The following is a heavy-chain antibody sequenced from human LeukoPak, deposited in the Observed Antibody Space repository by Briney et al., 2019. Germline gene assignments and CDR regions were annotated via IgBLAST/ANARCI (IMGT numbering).Heavy chain of an antibody. D-gene: IGHD4-17*01. Sequence: GASVKVSCKASGYTFTSYYMHWVRQAPGQGLEWMGGIIPIFGTANYAQKFQGRVTITADKSTSTAYMELSSLRSEDTAVYYCARAGDDYGDWSYGYENWFDPWGQGTLVTVSS. V-gene: IGHV1-69*06. J-gene: IGHJ5*02. CDR2: IIPIFGTA. CDR3: ARAGDDYGDWSYGYENWFDP. CDR1: GYTFTSYY.